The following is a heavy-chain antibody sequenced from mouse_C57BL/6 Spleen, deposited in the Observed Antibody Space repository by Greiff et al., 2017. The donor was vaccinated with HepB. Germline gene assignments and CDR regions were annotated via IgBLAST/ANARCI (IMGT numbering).Heavy chain of an antibody. CDR3: AREGNDGDYFDY. Sequence: QVQLQQSGAELARPGASVKMSCKASGYTFTSYTMHWVKQRPGQGLEWIGYINPSSGYTKYNQKFKDKATLTADKSSSTAYMQLSSLTSEDSAVYYCAREGNDGDYFDYWGQGTTLTVSS. J-gene: IGHJ2*01. V-gene: IGHV1-4*01. CDR2: INPSSGYT. D-gene: IGHD2-3*01. CDR1: GYTFTSYT.